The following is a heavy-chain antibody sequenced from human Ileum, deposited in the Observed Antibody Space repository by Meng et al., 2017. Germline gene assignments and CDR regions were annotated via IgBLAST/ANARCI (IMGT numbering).Heavy chain of an antibody. CDR1: DGSIDNNY. J-gene: IGHJ5*02. CDR2: ISYVGLT. D-gene: IGHD3-22*01. V-gene: IGHV4-59*01. CDR3: ARVGYCESGSCHREWFDP. Sequence: HRQAPGQGLVKRSETLSLTCTVADGSIDNNYWTWSRQPPGKRLEWIGYISYVGLTDYNSSLKGRVTISLDTSKNQFSLTLTSVTAADTAVYYCARVGYCESGSCHREWFDPWGQGTLVTVSS.